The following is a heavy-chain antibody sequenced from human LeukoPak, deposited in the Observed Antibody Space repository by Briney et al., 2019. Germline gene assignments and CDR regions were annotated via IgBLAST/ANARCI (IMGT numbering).Heavy chain of an antibody. Sequence: GSVKVSCKTSGYTFTNYDINWVRQATGQGLERMGWMNPNSGNIGYAQKFQGRVTMTRNTSISTAYMELGSLRSEDTAVYYCARPHCSSTDCHPPEWFDPWGQGTLVTVSS. J-gene: IGHJ5*02. D-gene: IGHD2-2*01. V-gene: IGHV1-8*01. CDR2: MNPNSGNI. CDR3: ARPHCSSTDCHPPEWFDP. CDR1: GYTFTNYD.